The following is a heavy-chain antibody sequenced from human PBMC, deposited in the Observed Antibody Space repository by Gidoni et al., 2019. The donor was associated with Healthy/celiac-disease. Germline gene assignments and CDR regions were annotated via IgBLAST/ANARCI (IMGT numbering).Heavy chain of an antibody. CDR3: ARDFSAATIYGIDV. D-gene: IGHD5-12*01. CDR2: IIPIFGTA. J-gene: IGHJ6*02. Sequence: QVQLVQSGAEVKKPGSSVKVSCKASGGTFRSYAISWVRQAPGQGLEWMGGIIPIFGTANSAQKFQGRVTVTADDSTSTAYMELSSLRSEDTAVYYCARDFSAATIYGIDVWGQGTTVTVSS. CDR1: GGTFRSYA. V-gene: IGHV1-69*01.